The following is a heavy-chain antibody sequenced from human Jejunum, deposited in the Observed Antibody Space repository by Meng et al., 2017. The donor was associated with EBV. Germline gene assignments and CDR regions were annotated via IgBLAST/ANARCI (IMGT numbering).Heavy chain of an antibody. CDR2: ISSDGNTK. V-gene: IGHV3-30-3*01. J-gene: IGHJ4*02. Sequence: QVQLGESGXXXXXPXRSXRLSCAASGFTFSSYSMHWVRQAPGKGLEWVAVISSDGNTKYYADSVRGRFTISRDNSKSTLFLQANSLRPEDTAVYYCARERDITFWYFDYWVQGALGTVSS. CDR1: GFTFSSYS. CDR3: ARERDITFWYFDY. D-gene: IGHD3-16*01.